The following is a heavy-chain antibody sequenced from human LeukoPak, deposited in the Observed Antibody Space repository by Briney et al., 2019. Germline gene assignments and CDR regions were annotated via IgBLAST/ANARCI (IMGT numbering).Heavy chain of an antibody. J-gene: IGHJ4*02. CDR2: ISGSGGST. Sequence: PGGSLRLSCAACGFTFSSYAMSWVRQAPGKGLEWVSAISGSGGSTYYADSVKGRFTISRDNSKNTLYLQMNSLRAEDTAVYYCAKGYCSSTSCYVLGEYFDYWGQGTMVTVSS. V-gene: IGHV3-23*01. D-gene: IGHD2-2*01. CDR1: GFTFSSYA. CDR3: AKGYCSSTSCYVLGEYFDY.